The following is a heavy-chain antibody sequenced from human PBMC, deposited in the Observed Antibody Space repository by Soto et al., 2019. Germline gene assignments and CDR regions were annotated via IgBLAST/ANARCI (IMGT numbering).Heavy chain of an antibody. CDR2: IYYSGST. CDR1: GGSISSGDYY. J-gene: IGHJ3*02. Sequence: SETLALTCTVSGGSISSGDYYWSWIRQPPGKGLEWIGYIYYSGSTYYNPSLKSRVTISVDTSKNQFSLKLSSVTAADTAVYYCARVRRKYGSGTLDAFDIWGQGTMVTVSS. V-gene: IGHV4-30-4*01. D-gene: IGHD3-10*01. CDR3: ARVRRKYGSGTLDAFDI.